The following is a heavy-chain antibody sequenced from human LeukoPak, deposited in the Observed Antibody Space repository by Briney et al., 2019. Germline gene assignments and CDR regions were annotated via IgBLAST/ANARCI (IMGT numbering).Heavy chain of an antibody. CDR3: ARRDWVSGAVRAFDI. V-gene: IGHV3-11*04. D-gene: IGHD3-3*01. J-gene: IGHJ3*02. CDR1: GFMFSDYY. CDR2: ISNDSVDK. Sequence: GGSLRLSCVGSGFMFSDYYMSWIHQAPGKGLEWVSYISNDSVDKYYVDSVRGRFTISRDNAKKSMYLQMSGLRVEDTAVYYCARRDWVSGAVRAFDIWGQGTMVTVSS.